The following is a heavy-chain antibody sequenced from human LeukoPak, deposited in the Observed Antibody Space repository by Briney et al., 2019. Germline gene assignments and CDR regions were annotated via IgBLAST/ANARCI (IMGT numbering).Heavy chain of an antibody. V-gene: IGHV3-48*01. CDR1: GFTFSSYD. J-gene: IGHJ2*01. D-gene: IGHD5-12*01. CDR3: ARDENGDSDFDL. Sequence: PGGSLRLSCAASGFTFSSYDMNWVRQAPGKGLEWVSFISSGGSTIFYADSVKGRFTISRDDAKNSLYVQMNNLRVEDTAVYYCARDENGDSDFDLWGRGTLVTVSS. CDR2: ISSGGSTI.